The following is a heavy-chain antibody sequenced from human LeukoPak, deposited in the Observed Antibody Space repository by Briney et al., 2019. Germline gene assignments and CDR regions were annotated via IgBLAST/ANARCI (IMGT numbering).Heavy chain of an antibody. CDR1: GFDFSNHP. CDR3: QLATDC. V-gene: IGHV3-23*01. D-gene: IGHD6-6*01. Sequence: GGSLRLSCAASGFDFSNHPMSWVRQAPGKGLEWLLTISGNGNTYYADSVKGRFTTSRDNSKNMLSVQMNSLTAGDTATYYCQLATDCWGQGTLVTVSS. CDR2: ISGNGNT. J-gene: IGHJ4*02.